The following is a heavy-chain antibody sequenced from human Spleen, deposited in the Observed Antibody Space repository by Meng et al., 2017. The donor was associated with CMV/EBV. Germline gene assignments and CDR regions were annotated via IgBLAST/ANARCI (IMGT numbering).Heavy chain of an antibody. J-gene: IGHJ5*02. Sequence: GYGGSFSGYYWSWIRQPPGKGLEWIGEINHSGSTNYDPSLKSRVTISADTSRNQLSLKLTSVTAADTAVYYCARDRAWTGYPNWFDPWGQGTLVTVSS. CDR2: INHSGST. CDR1: GGSFSGYY. D-gene: IGHD3/OR15-3a*01. CDR3: ARDRAWTGYPNWFDP. V-gene: IGHV4-34*01.